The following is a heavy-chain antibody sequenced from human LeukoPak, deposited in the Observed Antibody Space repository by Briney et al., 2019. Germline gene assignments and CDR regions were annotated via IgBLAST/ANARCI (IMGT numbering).Heavy chain of an antibody. Sequence: GGSLRLSCAAFEFTFSSYYMNWVRQAPGKGLEWLSYISGSSNTMYYADSVKGRFFISRDNARNSLYLQINGLTVEDTAVYYCARDRVRGLRTGAFDIWGQGTVVTVSS. CDR2: ISGSSNTM. CDR1: EFTFSSYY. D-gene: IGHD3-10*01. J-gene: IGHJ3*02. CDR3: ARDRVRGLRTGAFDI. V-gene: IGHV3-48*01.